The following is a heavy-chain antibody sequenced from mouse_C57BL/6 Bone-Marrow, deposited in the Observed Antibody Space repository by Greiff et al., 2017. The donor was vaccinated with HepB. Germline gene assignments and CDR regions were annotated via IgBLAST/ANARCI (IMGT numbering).Heavy chain of an antibody. CDR3: ARRRQLTMYY. V-gene: IGHV5-6*01. CDR2: IISGGSYT. D-gene: IGHD3-2*02. Sequence: EVQLVEPGGDLVKPGGSVKLSCAASGYTFSSYGMPWVRQTPDKRLEWVATIISGGSYTDYPDSVKGRFTISRDKAKNALYLQMSSLKSEDTAMYYRARRRQLTMYYWGQGTSVTVSS. CDR1: GYTFSSYG. J-gene: IGHJ4*01.